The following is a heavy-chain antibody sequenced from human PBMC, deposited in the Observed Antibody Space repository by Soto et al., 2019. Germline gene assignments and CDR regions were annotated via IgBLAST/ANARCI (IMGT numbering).Heavy chain of an antibody. CDR2: IWYDGSNK. J-gene: IGHJ5*02. Sequence: GGSLRLSCAASGFTFSSYGMHWVRQAPGKGLEWVAVIWYDGSNKYYADSVKGRFTISRDNSKNTLYLQMNSLRAEDTAVYYCTVVKRWDQYSTSGYWFDPWGPGTLVTVSS. V-gene: IGHV3-33*01. D-gene: IGHD1-26*01. CDR1: GFTFSSYG. CDR3: TVVKRWDQYSTSGYWFDP.